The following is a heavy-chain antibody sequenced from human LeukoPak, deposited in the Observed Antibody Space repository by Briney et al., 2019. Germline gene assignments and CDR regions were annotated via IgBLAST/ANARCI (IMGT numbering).Heavy chain of an antibody. V-gene: IGHV3-49*04. CDR2: IRSKAYGGTT. Sequence: GGSLRLSCTVSGFTFGDYAMSWVRQAPGKGLGWVGFIRSKAYGGTTEYAASVKGRFTISRDDSKSIAYLQMNSLKTEDTAVYYCTRVDNIAARQGYWGQGTLVTVSS. J-gene: IGHJ4*02. CDR3: TRVDNIAARQGY. D-gene: IGHD6-6*01. CDR1: GFTFGDYA.